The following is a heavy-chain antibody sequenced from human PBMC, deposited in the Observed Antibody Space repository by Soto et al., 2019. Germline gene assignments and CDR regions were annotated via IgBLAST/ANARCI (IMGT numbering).Heavy chain of an antibody. D-gene: IGHD5-18*01. CDR3: ARDGGYSYGNMYYFDY. CDR2: INPNSGDT. J-gene: IGHJ4*02. CDR1: GYTFTGYY. Sequence: ASVKVSCKASGYTFTGYYMQWVRQAPGQGLEWMGWINPNSGDTNYAQKFQDRVTMTRDTAISTAYMELSRLRSDDTAVYYCARDGGYSYGNMYYFDYWGQGTLVTVSS. V-gene: IGHV1-2*02.